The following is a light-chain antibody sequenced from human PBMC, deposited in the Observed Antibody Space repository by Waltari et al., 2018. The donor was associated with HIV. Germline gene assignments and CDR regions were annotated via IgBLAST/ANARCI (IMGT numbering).Light chain of an antibody. J-gene: IGKJ1*01. V-gene: IGKV2-24*01. CDR1: QSLVHSDGNTY. Sequence: DIVLTQTPLSSPVTLGQPASISCTSIQSLVHSDGNTYLAWLQQRPGQSPRLLISQSSKRFSGVPDRFSGSGAGTDFTLTISRVEAEDVGVYYCMQATHFPRTFGQGTKVEI. CDR3: MQATHFPRT. CDR2: QSS.